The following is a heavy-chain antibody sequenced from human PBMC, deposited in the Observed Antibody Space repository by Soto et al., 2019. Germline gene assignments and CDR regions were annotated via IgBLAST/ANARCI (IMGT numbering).Heavy chain of an antibody. CDR2: INHSGST. V-gene: IGHV4-39*07. CDR3: ARGRGDIVATTRENDFDY. CDR1: GGSISSSSYY. J-gene: IGHJ4*02. Sequence: QLQLQESGPGLVKPSETLSLTCTVSGGSISSSSYYWGWIRQPPGKGLEWIGEINHSGSTNYNPSLKSRVTISVDTSKNQFSLKLSSVTAADTAVYYCARGRGDIVATTRENDFDYWGQGTLVTVSS. D-gene: IGHD5-12*01.